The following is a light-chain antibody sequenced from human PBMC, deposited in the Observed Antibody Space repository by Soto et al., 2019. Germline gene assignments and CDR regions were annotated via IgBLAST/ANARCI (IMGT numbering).Light chain of an antibody. CDR2: DAS. Sequence: EIVLTQSPATLSLSPGERATLSCRASQSVSSYLAWYQQKPGQAPRLLIFDASNRATGIPGRFCGSGSGTDFTLTISSLEPEDFAVYYCQQRSNWPPLTFGGGTKVEIK. CDR1: QSVSSY. V-gene: IGKV3-11*01. CDR3: QQRSNWPPLT. J-gene: IGKJ4*01.